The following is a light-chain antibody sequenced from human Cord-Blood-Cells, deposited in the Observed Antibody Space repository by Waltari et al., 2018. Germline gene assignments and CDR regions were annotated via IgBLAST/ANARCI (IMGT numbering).Light chain of an antibody. Sequence: VLPPSPATLSVSSGERATLSCRASPAVSSNLARYQQKPGQAPRLLIYGASTRATGIPARFRGSGSGTEFTLTISSLQSEDFAVYCCQQYNIWRTFGQGTKVEIK. CDR1: PAVSSN. CDR3: QQYNIWRT. CDR2: GAS. J-gene: IGKJ1*01. V-gene: IGKV3-15*01.